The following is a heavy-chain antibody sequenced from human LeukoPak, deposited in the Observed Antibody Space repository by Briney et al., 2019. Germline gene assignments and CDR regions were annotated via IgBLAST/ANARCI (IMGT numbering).Heavy chain of an antibody. D-gene: IGHD2-15*01. CDR3: AKEGVAATYNY. J-gene: IGHJ4*02. CDR1: WFTFGCYG. Sequence: SLRLSCATSWFTFGCYGMHWVRPAPGKGLGWVSGISWNSGSIGYADSVKGRFTISRDNAKNSVYLQMNSLRAEDTALYYCAKEGVAATYNYWGQGTLVTVSS. V-gene: IGHV3-9*01. CDR2: ISWNSGSI.